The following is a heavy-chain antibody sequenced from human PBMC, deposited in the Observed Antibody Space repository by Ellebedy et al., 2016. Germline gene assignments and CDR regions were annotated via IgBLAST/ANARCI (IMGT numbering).Heavy chain of an antibody. D-gene: IGHD5-18*01. V-gene: IGHV1-18*04. CDR1: GYTFTTYG. Sequence: ASVKVSCKASGYTFTTYGFSWVRQAPGQGLEWLGWVSTYNGEVSFAQKLQGRVSMTTDTSTSTAYTELRSLRSDDTAVYYCARDPPGVTEDYWGQGTLVIVSS. CDR3: ARDPPGVTEDY. CDR2: VSTYNGEV. J-gene: IGHJ4*02.